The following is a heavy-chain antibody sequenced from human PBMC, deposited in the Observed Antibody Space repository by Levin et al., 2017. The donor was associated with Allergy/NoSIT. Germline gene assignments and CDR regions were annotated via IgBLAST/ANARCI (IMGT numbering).Heavy chain of an antibody. CDR3: ARDGLFDY. V-gene: IGHV3-23*01. CDR1: GFSFDNYA. Sequence: EASVKVSCAASGFSFDNYAMNWVRQAPGKGPEWISDISRSGATTSYAESVKGRFTISRDNSRNTLYLQMNNLRTDDSALYYCARDGLFDYWGRGTLVTVSS. CDR2: ISRSGATT. D-gene: IGHD3/OR15-3a*01. J-gene: IGHJ4*02.